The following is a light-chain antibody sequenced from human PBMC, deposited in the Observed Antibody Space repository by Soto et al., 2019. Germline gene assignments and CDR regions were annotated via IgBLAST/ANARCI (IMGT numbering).Light chain of an antibody. CDR1: QSLLHSNGYNY. CDR2: LGS. J-gene: IGKJ1*01. Sequence: DIVMTQSPLSLPVTPGEPASISCRSSQSLLHSNGYNYLDWYLQKPGQSPQLLIFLGSNRASGVPDRFSGSGSGTDFTLKISRVEAEDVGVYYCMQALNTWTFGQGTKVEIK. V-gene: IGKV2-28*01. CDR3: MQALNTWT.